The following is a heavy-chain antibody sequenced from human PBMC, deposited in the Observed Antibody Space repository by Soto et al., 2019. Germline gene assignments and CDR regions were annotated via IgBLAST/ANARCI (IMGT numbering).Heavy chain of an antibody. D-gene: IGHD2-2*02. Sequence: PSETLSLTCTVSGGSISSGDYYWSWIRQPPGRGLEWIGYIYYSGSTYYNPSLKSRVTISVDTSKNQFSLKLSSVTAADTAVYYCARDGVYCSSTSCYSYYGMDVWGPGITVTVSS. V-gene: IGHV4-30-4*01. CDR1: GGSISSGDYY. CDR3: ARDGVYCSSTSCYSYYGMDV. J-gene: IGHJ6*02. CDR2: IYYSGST.